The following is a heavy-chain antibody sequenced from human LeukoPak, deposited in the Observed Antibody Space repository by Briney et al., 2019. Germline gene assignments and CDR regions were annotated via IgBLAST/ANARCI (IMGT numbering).Heavy chain of an antibody. CDR1: GGSISSYY. D-gene: IGHD3-3*01. CDR3: ARGLYYDFWSGSPQYYFDY. V-gene: IGHV4-59*07. Sequence: SDTLSLTCTVSGGSISSYYWSWIRPPPGKGLEWIGYIYYSGSTNYNPSLKSRVTISVDTSKNQFSLKLGSVTAADTAVYYCARGLYYDFWSGSPQYYFDYWGQGTLVTVSS. J-gene: IGHJ4*02. CDR2: IYYSGST.